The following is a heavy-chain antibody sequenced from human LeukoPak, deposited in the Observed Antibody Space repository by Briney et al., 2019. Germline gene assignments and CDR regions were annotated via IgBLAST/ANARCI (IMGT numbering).Heavy chain of an antibody. CDR3: ARVLGVAYYFDY. Sequence: PSETLSLTCAVSGGSISSGGYSWSWIRQPPGKGLEWIGYIYHSGSTYYNPSLKSRVTISVDRSKYQFSLKLSSVTAADTAVYYCARVLGVAYYFDYWGQGTLVTVSS. V-gene: IGHV4-30-2*01. D-gene: IGHD3-3*01. J-gene: IGHJ4*02. CDR1: GGSISSGGYS. CDR2: IYHSGST.